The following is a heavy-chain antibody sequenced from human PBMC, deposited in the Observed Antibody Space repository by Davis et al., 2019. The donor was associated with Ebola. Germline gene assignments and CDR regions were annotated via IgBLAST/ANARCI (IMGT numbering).Heavy chain of an antibody. Sequence: GESLKISCAASGFTFSSYSMNWVRQAPGKGLEWVSSISSSSSYIYYADSVKGRFTISRDNSKNTLYLQMNNLRVEDTALYYCASLAVAGSIDDYWGQGTLVTVSS. J-gene: IGHJ4*02. V-gene: IGHV3-21*01. CDR2: ISSSSSYI. CDR1: GFTFSSYS. CDR3: ASLAVAGSIDDY. D-gene: IGHD6-19*01.